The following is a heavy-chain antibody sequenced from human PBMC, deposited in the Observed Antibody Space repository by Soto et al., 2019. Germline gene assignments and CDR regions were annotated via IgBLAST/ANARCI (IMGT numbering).Heavy chain of an antibody. Sequence: QVLLVQSGAEVKKPGSSVKVACKPSGGSFNSYTFNWVRQAPGQGLEGLGSVIPFANIANYARAFEDRVTVAADISAPPVDLGLRSLTPEDTAVYYCAGDGAVTNAPVRMAYWGHGTLVTVSS. J-gene: IGHJ4*01. CDR3: AGDGAVTNAPVRMAY. CDR1: GGSFNSYT. V-gene: IGHV1-69*08. CDR2: VIPFANIA. D-gene: IGHD4-4*01.